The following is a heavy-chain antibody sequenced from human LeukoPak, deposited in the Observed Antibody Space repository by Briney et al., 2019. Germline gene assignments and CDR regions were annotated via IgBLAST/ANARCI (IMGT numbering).Heavy chain of an antibody. CDR2: IKSNNDGGTT. D-gene: IGHD2-21*01. J-gene: IGHJ4*02. CDR3: TPVMVEDRGF. V-gene: IGHV3-15*01. Sequence: GGSLRLSCAASGFTFNKAWMNWVRQAPGKGPEWVGRIKSNNDGGTTDYASPVEGRFIISRDDSKNTIYLQMNRLIIDDTAIYYCTPVMVEDRGFWGQGTLVTVSS. CDR1: GFTFNKAW.